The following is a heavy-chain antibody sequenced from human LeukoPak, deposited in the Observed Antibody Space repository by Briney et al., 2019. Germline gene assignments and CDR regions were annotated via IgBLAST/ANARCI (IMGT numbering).Heavy chain of an antibody. CDR3: ARGATVTLFDY. CDR1: GGSISSGSYY. Sequence: SETLSLTCTVSGGSISSGSYYWSWIRQPAGKGLEWIGRIYTSGSTNYNPSLKSRVTISVDTSKNQFSLKLSSVTAADTAVYSCARGATVTLFDYWGQGTLVTVSS. D-gene: IGHD4-17*01. CDR2: IYTSGST. J-gene: IGHJ4*02. V-gene: IGHV4-61*02.